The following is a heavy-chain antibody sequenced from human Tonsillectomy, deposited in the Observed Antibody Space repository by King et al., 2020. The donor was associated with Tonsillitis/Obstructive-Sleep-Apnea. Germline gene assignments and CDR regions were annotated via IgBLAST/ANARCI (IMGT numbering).Heavy chain of an antibody. V-gene: IGHV4-34*01. Sequence: VQLQQWGAGLLKPSETLSLTCAVYGGSFSGYYWSWIRQPPGKGLEWIGEINHSGSTNYNPSLKSRVTISVDTSKNQFSLKLSSVTAADTAVYYCARGGGRYCSSTSCSPINNWFDPWGQGTLVTVSS. J-gene: IGHJ5*02. D-gene: IGHD2-2*01. CDR3: ARGGGRYCSSTSCSPINNWFDP. CDR2: INHSGST. CDR1: GGSFSGYY.